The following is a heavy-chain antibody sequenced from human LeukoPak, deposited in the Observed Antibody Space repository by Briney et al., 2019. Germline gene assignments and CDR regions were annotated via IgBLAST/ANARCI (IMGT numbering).Heavy chain of an antibody. CDR3: ARVEMATIGQAGVFDY. Sequence: ASVKVSCKASGGTFSNYAISWVRQAPGQGLEWMGGIIPIFGTANYAQKFQGRVTITTDESTSTAYMELSSLRSEDTAVYYCARVEMATIGQAGVFDYWGQGTLVTVSS. V-gene: IGHV1-69*05. CDR2: IIPIFGTA. CDR1: GGTFSNYA. J-gene: IGHJ4*02. D-gene: IGHD5-24*01.